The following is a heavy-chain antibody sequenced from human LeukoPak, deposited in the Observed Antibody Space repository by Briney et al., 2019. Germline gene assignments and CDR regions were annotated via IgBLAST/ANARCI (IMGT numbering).Heavy chain of an antibody. D-gene: IGHD3-22*01. CDR3: ARGSRYSSGYHYIDQ. CDR2: SYSSGST. V-gene: IGHV4-61*02. Sequence: PSETLSLTCTVSGGSISSGSDYCCWIRQPAGKGLEWIGRSYSSGSTNYNPSLKSRVSISVDTSKNQFSLRLSSVTAADTAVYYCARGSRYSSGYHYIDQWGQGTLVTVSS. J-gene: IGHJ4*02. CDR1: GGSISSGSDY.